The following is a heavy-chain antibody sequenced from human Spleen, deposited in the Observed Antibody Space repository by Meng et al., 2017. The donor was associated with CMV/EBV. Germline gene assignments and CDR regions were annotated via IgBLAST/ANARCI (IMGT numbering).Heavy chain of an antibody. J-gene: IGHJ4*02. D-gene: IGHD3-3*01. CDR3: AHYYDFWSKYLPEVFDY. CDR2: VYWNDDK. Sequence: SLSTSGVGVGWIRQPPGKALEWLALVYWNDDKRYSPSLRSRLTITKDASTKQVVLTMTDMDPLDTGTYYCAHYYDFWSKYLPEVFDYWGQGTLVTVSS. CDR1: SLSTSGVG. V-gene: IGHV2-5*01.